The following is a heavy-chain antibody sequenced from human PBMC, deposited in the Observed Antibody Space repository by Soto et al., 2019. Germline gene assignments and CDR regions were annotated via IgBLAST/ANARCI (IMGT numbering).Heavy chain of an antibody. J-gene: IGHJ4*02. Sequence: QLVESGGGLVKPGGSLRLSCVASGFPFSSFSLNWIRQAPGKGLEWVSSIGRVSTYIYYADSVRGRFTVSRGNAKNSVYLQMNGLTAEDSGIYYCARVTAGSGSYQIDLWGQGTLVTVSS. CDR1: GFPFSSFS. V-gene: IGHV3-21*02. CDR3: ARVTAGSGSYQIDL. CDR2: IGRVSTYI. D-gene: IGHD3-10*01.